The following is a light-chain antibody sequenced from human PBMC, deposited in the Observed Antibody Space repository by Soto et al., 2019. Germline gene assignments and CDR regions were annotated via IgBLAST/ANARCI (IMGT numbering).Light chain of an antibody. CDR2: GNT. Sequence: QLVLTQPPSLSGAPGQNIIISCTGGGSNIGAGFDVHWYQQLPGTAPKLLIYGNTNWPSGVPDRFSGSKSGTSASLVITGLQAEDEADYYCQSYDTGLSGPVVFGGGTQLTVL. CDR3: QSYDTGLSGPVV. CDR1: GSNIGAGFD. V-gene: IGLV1-40*01. J-gene: IGLJ2*01.